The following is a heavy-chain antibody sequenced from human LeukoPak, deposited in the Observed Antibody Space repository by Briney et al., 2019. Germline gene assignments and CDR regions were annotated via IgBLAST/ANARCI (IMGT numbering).Heavy chain of an antibody. D-gene: IGHD4-23*01. CDR3: ARDDYGGNALGY. Sequence: SETLSLTCTVSGGSISSYYWSWIRQPPGKGLEWIGYIYYTGSTNYNPSLKGRVTISVDTSKNQFSLKLSSVTAADTAVYYCARDDYGGNALGYWGQGTLVTVSS. CDR2: IYYTGST. CDR1: GGSISSYY. J-gene: IGHJ4*02. V-gene: IGHV4-59*01.